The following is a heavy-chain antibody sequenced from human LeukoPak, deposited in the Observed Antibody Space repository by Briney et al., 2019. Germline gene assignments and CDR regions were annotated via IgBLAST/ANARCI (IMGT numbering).Heavy chain of an antibody. D-gene: IGHD5-18*01. V-gene: IGHV4-4*07. Sequence: SETLSLTCTVSGGSISSYYWSWIWQPAGKGLEWIGRIYTSGNTNYNSSLKSRVTISVDTSKNQFSLNLSSVTAADTAVYYCARAPPQIWREGAFDIWGQGTMVTVSS. J-gene: IGHJ3*02. CDR1: GGSISSYY. CDR3: ARAPPQIWREGAFDI. CDR2: IYTSGNT.